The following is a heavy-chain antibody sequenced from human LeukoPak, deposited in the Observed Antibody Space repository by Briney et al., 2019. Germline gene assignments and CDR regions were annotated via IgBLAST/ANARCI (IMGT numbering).Heavy chain of an antibody. Sequence: ASVTVSCKASGYTFTGYYMHWVRQAPGQGLEWMGWINPNSGGTNYAQKFQGRVTMTRDTSISTAYMELSRLRSDDTAVYYCARDSLYCSSTSCYPHYYFDYWGQGTLVTVSS. CDR2: INPNSGGT. D-gene: IGHD2-2*01. CDR1: GYTFTGYY. J-gene: IGHJ4*02. CDR3: ARDSLYCSSTSCYPHYYFDY. V-gene: IGHV1-2*02.